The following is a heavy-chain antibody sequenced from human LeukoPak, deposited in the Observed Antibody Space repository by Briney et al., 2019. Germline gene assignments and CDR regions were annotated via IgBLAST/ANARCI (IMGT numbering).Heavy chain of an antibody. V-gene: IGHV1-18*01. CDR3: ARWETGSWFDP. D-gene: IGHD1-14*01. CDR1: GYKFIDFG. Sequence: GASVKVSCEASGYKFIDFGITWVRQAPGQGLEWMGWISGYNGKTNYAQKFQGRVTMTTDTSTSTVYLELRSLRSDDTAVYYCARWETGSWFDPWGQGTLVTFSS. J-gene: IGHJ5*02. CDR2: ISGYNGKT.